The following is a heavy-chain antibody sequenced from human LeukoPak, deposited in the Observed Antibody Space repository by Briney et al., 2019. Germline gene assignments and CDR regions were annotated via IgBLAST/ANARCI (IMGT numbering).Heavy chain of an antibody. CDR1: GGSFSGYY. V-gene: IGHV4-34*01. J-gene: IGHJ3*02. CDR3: ARPGGFLYYYGSGTSNAFDM. D-gene: IGHD3-10*01. CDR2: INHSGST. Sequence: SETLSLTCAVCGGSFSGYYWSWIRHPPGKGLEWIGEINHSGSTNYNPSLKSRVTISVDTSKNQFSLRLSSVTAADTAVYYCARPGGFLYYYGSGTSNAFDMWGQGTMVTVSS.